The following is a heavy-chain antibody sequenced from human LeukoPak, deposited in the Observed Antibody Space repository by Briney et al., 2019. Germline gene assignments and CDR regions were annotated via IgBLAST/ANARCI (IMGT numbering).Heavy chain of an antibody. V-gene: IGHV1-18*01. CDR3: ARDHGSYYDY. Sequence: ASVKVSCKTSNYIFTSYGISWVRQAPGQGLEWMGWISSYNGNTNYAQKFQGRVTMTTDTSTSTAYMELRSLRSDDTAMYYCARDHGSYYDYWGQGTLVTVSS. CDR1: NYIFTSYG. CDR2: ISSYNGNT. D-gene: IGHD1-26*01. J-gene: IGHJ4*02.